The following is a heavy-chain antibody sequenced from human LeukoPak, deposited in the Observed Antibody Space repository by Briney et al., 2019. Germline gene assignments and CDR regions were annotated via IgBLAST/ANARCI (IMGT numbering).Heavy chain of an antibody. Sequence: SVKVSCKASGYTFTSYAISWVRQAPGQGLEWMGRIIPTLGIANYAQKFQGRVTITADKSTSTAYMELSSLRSEDTAVYYCARGTGYNHYYYGMDVWGQGTTVTVSS. CDR3: ARGTGYNHYYYGMDV. V-gene: IGHV1-69*04. J-gene: IGHJ6*02. CDR1: GYTFTSYA. CDR2: IIPTLGIA. D-gene: IGHD5-24*01.